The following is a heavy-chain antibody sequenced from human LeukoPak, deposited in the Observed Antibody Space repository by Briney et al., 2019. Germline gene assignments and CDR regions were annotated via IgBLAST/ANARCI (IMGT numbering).Heavy chain of an antibody. J-gene: IGHJ4*02. V-gene: IGHV3-7*01. Sequence: PGGSLRLSCAASGFTFSVFWMSWVRQAPGKGLEWVAIIKQDGSEKYYVDSVKGRFTISRDNDNNSMYLQINSLRAEDTAVYYCARYHGGYFAYWGQGTLVTVSS. CDR1: GFTFSVFW. CDR3: ARYHGGYFAY. CDR2: IKQDGSEK. D-gene: IGHD2-15*01.